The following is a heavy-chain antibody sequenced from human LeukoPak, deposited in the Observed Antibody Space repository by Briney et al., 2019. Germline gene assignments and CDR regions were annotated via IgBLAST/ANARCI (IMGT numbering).Heavy chain of an antibody. J-gene: IGHJ4*02. V-gene: IGHV3-30*02. CDR1: GFTFSSYG. CDR2: IRHDGSNK. CDR3: AKGGYIVATPSDY. Sequence: PGGPLRLSCAASGFTFSSYGMHWVRQAPGKGLEWLAFIRHDGSNKYYADPVKGRFTISRDNSKNPLYLQMNSLRAEDTAVYYCAKGGYIVATPSDYWGQGTLVTVSS. D-gene: IGHD5-12*01.